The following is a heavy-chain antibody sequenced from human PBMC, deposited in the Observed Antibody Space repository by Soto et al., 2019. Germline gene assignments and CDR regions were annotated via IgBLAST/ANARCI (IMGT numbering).Heavy chain of an antibody. V-gene: IGHV4-34*01. CDR1: GGSFSGYY. Sequence: QVQLQQWGAGLLKPSETLSLTCAVYGGSFSGYYWSWIRQPPGKGLEWIGEINHSGSTNYNPSLKSRATISVDTSKNQFSLKLSSVAAADTAVYYCARANYGSGSYQDGMDVWGQGTTVTVSS. J-gene: IGHJ6*02. CDR3: ARANYGSGSYQDGMDV. D-gene: IGHD3-10*01. CDR2: INHSGST.